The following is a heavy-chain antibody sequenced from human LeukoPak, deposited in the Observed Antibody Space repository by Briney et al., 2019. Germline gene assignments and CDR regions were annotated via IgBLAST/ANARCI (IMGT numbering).Heavy chain of an antibody. CDR3: AKDQGGRPYYYYGMDV. CDR2: ISYDGSNK. J-gene: IGHJ6*02. D-gene: IGHD1-26*01. CDR1: GFTFSSYG. Sequence: GGSLRLSCAASGFTFSSYGMHWVRQAPGKGLEWVAVISYDGSNKYYADSVKGRFTISRDNSKNTLYLQMNSLRAEDTAVYYCAKDQGGRPYYYYGMDVWGQGTTVTVSS. V-gene: IGHV3-30*18.